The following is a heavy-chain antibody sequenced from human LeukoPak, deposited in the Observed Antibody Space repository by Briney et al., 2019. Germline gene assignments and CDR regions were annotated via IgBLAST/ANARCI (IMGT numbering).Heavy chain of an antibody. D-gene: IGHD1-26*01. V-gene: IGHV3-23*01. CDR2: ISGSGVTT. CDR1: GFTFSSYA. CDR3: AKRVVVGATSPYSDFQD. Sequence: GGSLRLSCVASGFTFSSYAMGWVRQAPGKGLEWVSAISGSGVTTHYAGSVKGRFSVSRDNSKNTLYLQMDSLRAEDTALYYCAKRVVVGATSPYSDFQDWGQGTLVTVSS. J-gene: IGHJ1*01.